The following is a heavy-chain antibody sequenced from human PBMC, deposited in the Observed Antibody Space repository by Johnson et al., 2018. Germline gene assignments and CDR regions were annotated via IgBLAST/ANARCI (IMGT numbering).Heavy chain of an antibody. CDR3: WNNYYDSPSVVDAFDI. CDR1: GFTFSSYA. J-gene: IGHJ3*02. D-gene: IGHD3-22*01. V-gene: IGHV3-30-3*01. CDR2: ISYDGSNK. Sequence: QVQLVESGGGVVQPGRSLRLSCAASGFTFSSYAMHWVRQAPGKGLEWVAVISYDGSNKDYADSVKGRFTISRPNSKNPLYLQMNSLRAEDTAVYYCWNNYYDSPSVVDAFDIWGQGTMVTVSS.